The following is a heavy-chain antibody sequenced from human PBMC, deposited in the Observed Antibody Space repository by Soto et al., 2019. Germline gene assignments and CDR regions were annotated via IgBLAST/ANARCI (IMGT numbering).Heavy chain of an antibody. CDR1: GFTFSSYS. CDR3: AKAPPSGGFDY. CDR2: ISSSSSYI. J-gene: IGHJ4*02. Sequence: EVQLVESGGGLVKPGGSLRLSCAASGFTFSSYSMNWVRQAPGKGLEWVSSISSSSSYIYYADSVKGRFTISRDNAKNSLYLQMNSLRAEDTALYYCAKAPPSGGFDYWGQGTLVTVSS. V-gene: IGHV3-21*04. D-gene: IGHD3-10*01.